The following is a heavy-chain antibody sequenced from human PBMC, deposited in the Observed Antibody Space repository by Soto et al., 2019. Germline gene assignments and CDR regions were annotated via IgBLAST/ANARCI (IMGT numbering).Heavy chain of an antibody. CDR3: ASDLYSGTSDY. Sequence: EVQLVESGGGLVKPGGSLRLSCAASGFSFSTYWMNWVRQAPGKGLEWVANIDHDGGTRGYVASVKGRFTISRDNAKNSLYLQMNSLGVDDTALYYCASDLYSGTSDYWGQGTLVTVSS. CDR2: IDHDGGTR. J-gene: IGHJ4*02. CDR1: GFSFSTYW. V-gene: IGHV3-7*05. D-gene: IGHD1-26*01.